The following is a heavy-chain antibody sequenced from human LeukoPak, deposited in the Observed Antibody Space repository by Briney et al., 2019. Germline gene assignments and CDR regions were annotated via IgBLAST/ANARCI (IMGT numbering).Heavy chain of an antibody. V-gene: IGHV3-74*01. CDR2: INSDGSST. CDR3: ARWEDGELLTY. J-gene: IGHJ4*02. Sequence: GGSLRLSCAASGFTFSSYWMHWVRQAPGKGLVWVSRINSDGSSTTYADSVKGRFTISRDNAKNSLYLQMNSLRAEDTAVYYCARWEDGELLTYWGQGTLVTVSS. CDR1: GFTFSSYW. D-gene: IGHD3-10*01.